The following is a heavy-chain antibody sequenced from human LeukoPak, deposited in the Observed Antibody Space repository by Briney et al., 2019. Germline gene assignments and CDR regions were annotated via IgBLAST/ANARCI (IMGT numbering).Heavy chain of an antibody. CDR3: ARQGLPGKYNYYYYYGMDV. Sequence: SETLSFTCTVSGGSIISYYWSWIRQPPVKGLEWIRYFYYSGSTNYNPSLKSRVIISVDTSKNQFILLLRLVSAAAAAVYYLARQGLPGKYNYYYYYGMDVWVQGTTVTVSS. V-gene: IGHV4-59*08. CDR1: GGSIISYY. J-gene: IGHJ6*02. D-gene: IGHD3-10*01. CDR2: FYYSGST.